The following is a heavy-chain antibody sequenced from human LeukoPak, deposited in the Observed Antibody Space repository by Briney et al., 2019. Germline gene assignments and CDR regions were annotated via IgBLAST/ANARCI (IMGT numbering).Heavy chain of an antibody. D-gene: IGHD6-13*01. CDR2: ISPDGREI. CDR3: ARDSSSWSAGFY. J-gene: IGHJ4*02. V-gene: IGHV3-7*01. Sequence: GGSLRLSCVASGFNFDYSWMTWVRQAPGKGLEWVSSISPDGREIHYVDSVRGRFTISRDNSKNTLYLQMNSLRAEDTAVYYCARDSSSWSAGFYWGQGTLVTVSS. CDR1: GFNFDYSW.